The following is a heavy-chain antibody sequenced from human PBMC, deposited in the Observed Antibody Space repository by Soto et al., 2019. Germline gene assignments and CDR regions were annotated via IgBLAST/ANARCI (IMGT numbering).Heavy chain of an antibody. V-gene: IGHV4-31*03. CDR3: ARGSVVVVPAPYWFDP. J-gene: IGHJ5*02. CDR2: IYYSGST. Sequence: QVQLQESGPGLVKPSQTLSLTCTVSGGSISSGGYYWSWIRQHPGKGLEWIGYIYYSGSTYYNPSRNGGVTISVDASKNQFSLKLISVTAADTAVYYCARGSVVVVPAPYWFDPWGQGTLVTVSS. CDR1: GGSISSGGYY. D-gene: IGHD2-15*01.